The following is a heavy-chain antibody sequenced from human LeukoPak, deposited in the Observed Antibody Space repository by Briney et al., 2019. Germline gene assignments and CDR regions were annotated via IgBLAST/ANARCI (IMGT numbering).Heavy chain of an antibody. V-gene: IGHV4-34*01. D-gene: IGHD1-26*01. Sequence: MPSETLSLTCAVYGGSFSGYYWSWIRQPPGKGLEWIGEINHSGSTNYNPSLKSRVTISVGTSKNQFSLKLSSVTAADTAVYYCARGTSGSYYGVWFDPWGQGTLVTVSS. CDR3: ARGTSGSYYGVWFDP. CDR2: INHSGST. CDR1: GGSFSGYY. J-gene: IGHJ5*02.